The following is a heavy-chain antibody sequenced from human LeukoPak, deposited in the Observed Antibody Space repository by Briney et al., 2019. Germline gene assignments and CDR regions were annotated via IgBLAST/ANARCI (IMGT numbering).Heavy chain of an antibody. J-gene: IGHJ4*02. CDR1: GGSFSGYY. Sequence: PSETRSLTCAVYGGSFSGYYWSWICQPPGKGLEWIGEINHSGSTNYNPSLKSRVTISVDTSKNQFSLKLSSVTAADAAVYYCARGRGASDYWGQGTLVTVSS. D-gene: IGHD1-26*01. V-gene: IGHV4-34*01. CDR3: ARGRGASDY. CDR2: INHSGST.